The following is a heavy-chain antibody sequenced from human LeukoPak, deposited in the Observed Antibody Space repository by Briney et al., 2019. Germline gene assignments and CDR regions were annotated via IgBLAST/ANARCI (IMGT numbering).Heavy chain of an antibody. CDR3: ARGGVAVASVFDY. V-gene: IGHV3-30-3*01. Sequence: GGSLRLSCAASGFTFSSYAMHWVRQAPGKGLEWVAVISYDGSNKYYADSVKGRFTISRDNSKNTLYLQMNSLRAEDTAVYYCARGGVAVASVFDYWGQGTLVTVSS. CDR2: ISYDGSNK. D-gene: IGHD6-19*01. CDR1: GFTFSSYA. J-gene: IGHJ4*02.